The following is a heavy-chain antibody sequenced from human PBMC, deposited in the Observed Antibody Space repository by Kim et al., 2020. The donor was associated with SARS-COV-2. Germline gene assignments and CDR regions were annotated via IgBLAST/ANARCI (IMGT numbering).Heavy chain of an antibody. CDR3: ARGRQRCSSTSCQPKPFYYYYGMDV. CDR2: IYHSGST. Sequence: SETLSLTCAVSGGSISSSNWWSWVRQPPGKGLEWIGEIYHSGSTNYNPSLKSRVTISVDKSKNQFSLKLSSVTAADTAVYYCARGRQRCSSTSCQPKPFYYYYGMDVWGQGTTVTVSS. V-gene: IGHV4-4*02. J-gene: IGHJ6*02. CDR1: GGSISSSNW. D-gene: IGHD2-2*01.